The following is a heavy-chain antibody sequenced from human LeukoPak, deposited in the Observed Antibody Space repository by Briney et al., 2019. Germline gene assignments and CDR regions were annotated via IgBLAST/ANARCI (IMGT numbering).Heavy chain of an antibody. Sequence: GGSLRLSCAASGFIFSSYWMNWVRQAPGKGLEWVANIKQDGSEKCYVDSVKGRFTISRDNAKNSLYLQMNSLRVEDTAVYYCASWYSIYVWGQGTTVTVSS. J-gene: IGHJ6*02. CDR2: IKQDGSEK. CDR3: ASWYSIYV. D-gene: IGHD6-13*01. V-gene: IGHV3-7*01. CDR1: GFIFSSYW.